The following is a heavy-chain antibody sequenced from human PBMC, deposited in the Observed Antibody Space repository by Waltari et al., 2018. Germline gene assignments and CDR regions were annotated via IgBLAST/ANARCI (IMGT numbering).Heavy chain of an antibody. J-gene: IGHJ5*02. V-gene: IGHV1-69*04. CDR3: ARGPIVATITNWFDP. CDR2: IIPILGIA. Sequence: QVQLVQSGAEVKKPGSSVKVSCKASGGTFSSYAISWVRPAPGQGLEWMGGIIPILGIANYAQKFQGRVTITADESTSTAYMELSSLRSEDTAVYYCARGPIVATITNWFDPWGQGTLVTVSS. D-gene: IGHD5-12*01. CDR1: GGTFSSYA.